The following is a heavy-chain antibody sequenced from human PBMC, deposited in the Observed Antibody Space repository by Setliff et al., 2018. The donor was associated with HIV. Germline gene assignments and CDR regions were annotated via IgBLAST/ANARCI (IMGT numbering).Heavy chain of an antibody. J-gene: IGHJ1*01. D-gene: IGHD6-6*01. CDR2: INPSSGST. CDR3: ARDPAPSSSASYFQH. V-gene: IGHV1-46*01. Sequence: GASVKVSCKASGYTFTSYYMHWVRQAPGQGPEWTGIINPSSGSTTYAQKFQGRVTMTRDTSTSTVYMELSSLRSEDTAVYYCARDPAPSSSASYFQHWGQGTPVTVSS. CDR1: GYTFTSYY.